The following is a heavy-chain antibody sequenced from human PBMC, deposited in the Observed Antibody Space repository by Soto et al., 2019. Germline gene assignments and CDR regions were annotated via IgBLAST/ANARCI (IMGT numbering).Heavy chain of an antibody. J-gene: IGHJ6*01. CDR2: ISYDGSNK. CDR1: GFTFSSYA. D-gene: IGHD6-6*01. Sequence: SLRLSCAASGFTFSSYAMHWVRQAPGKGLEWVAVISYDGSNKYYADSVKGRFTISRDNSKNTLYLQMNSLRAEDTSVYYCARVGGIAARTDYCYYRMYGWERGTTVTVS. V-gene: IGHV3-30-3*01. CDR3: ARVGGIAARTDYCYYRMYG.